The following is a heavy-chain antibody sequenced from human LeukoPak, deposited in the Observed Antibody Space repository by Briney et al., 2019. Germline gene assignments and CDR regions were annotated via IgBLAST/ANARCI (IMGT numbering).Heavy chain of an antibody. CDR3: TYNKDDAFDI. CDR1: GFTFSRYS. CDR2: ISSSSSFI. Sequence: GGSLRLSCAASGFTFSRYSMNWVRQAPGKGLEWVSSISSSSSFIYYADSVKGRFTISRDNAKNSLYLQMNSLRAEDTAVYYCTYNKDDAFDIWGQGTMVTVSS. D-gene: IGHD5-24*01. J-gene: IGHJ3*02. V-gene: IGHV3-21*01.